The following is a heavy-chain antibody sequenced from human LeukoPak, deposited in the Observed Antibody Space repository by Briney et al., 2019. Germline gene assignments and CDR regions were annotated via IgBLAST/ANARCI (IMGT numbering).Heavy chain of an antibody. J-gene: IGHJ4*02. CDR2: IRYDGSNK. CDR3: AKELTPRGYYYDSSGKFDY. D-gene: IGHD3-22*01. Sequence: GGSLRLSCAASGFTFSSYGMHLVRQAPGKGLEWVAFIRYDGSNKYYADSVKGRFTISRDNSKNTLYLQMNSLRAEDTAVYYCAKELTPRGYYYDSSGKFDYWGQGTLVTVSS. CDR1: GFTFSSYG. V-gene: IGHV3-30*02.